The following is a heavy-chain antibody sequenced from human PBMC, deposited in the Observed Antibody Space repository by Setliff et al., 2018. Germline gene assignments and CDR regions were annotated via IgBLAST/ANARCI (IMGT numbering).Heavy chain of an antibody. CDR1: GYSLTSYW. Sequence: GESLKISCKGSGYSLTSYWIGWVRQVPGKGLEWVSRINSDESRRNYGGSVKGRFTISRDNAKNTLYLQMNGLRAEDTAVYYCARDREGDGNYYMDVWGKGTTVTVSS. V-gene: IGHV3-74*01. CDR2: INSDESRR. J-gene: IGHJ6*03. CDR3: ARDREGDGNYYMDV. D-gene: IGHD1-1*01.